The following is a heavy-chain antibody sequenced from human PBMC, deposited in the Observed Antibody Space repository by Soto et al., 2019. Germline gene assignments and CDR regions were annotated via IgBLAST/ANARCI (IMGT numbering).Heavy chain of an antibody. CDR2: IYYSGTA. CDR1: GGSISTYY. D-gene: IGHD4-4*01. V-gene: IGHV4-59*12. Sequence: SETLSLTCTVSGGSISTYYWSWVRQPPGKGLEWIGYIYYSGTATYNPSLRSRVTISVDTSKNQFSLKLSSVTAADTAVYYCARTGGSNYPNYYYYYGMDVWGQGTTVTVSS. CDR3: ARTGGSNYPNYYYYYGMDV. J-gene: IGHJ6*02.